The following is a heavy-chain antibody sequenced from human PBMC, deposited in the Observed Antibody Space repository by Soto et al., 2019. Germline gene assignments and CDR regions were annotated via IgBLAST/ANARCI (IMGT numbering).Heavy chain of an antibody. CDR2: FDPEAGET. J-gene: IGHJ3*02. V-gene: IGHV1-24*01. Sequence: GASVKVSCKVSGYTLTELSMRWVRQAPGKGLEWMGGFDPEAGETIYAQKFQGRVTMTEDTSTDTAYMELSSLRSEDTAVYSCATGGDRITKRWWDIWGQGTMFAVAS. CDR1: GYTLTELS. CDR3: ATGGDRITKRWWDI. D-gene: IGHD3-10*01.